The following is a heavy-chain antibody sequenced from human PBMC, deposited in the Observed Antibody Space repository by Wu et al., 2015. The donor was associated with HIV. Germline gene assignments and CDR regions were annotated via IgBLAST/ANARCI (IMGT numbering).Heavy chain of an antibody. Sequence: QVHLVQFGAEVKKPGSSVKVTCKASGYTFTGFYMHWVRQARGQGLEWMGWINPNGGATNYAEKFQGRVTMNTDASISTAYMQLRRLRSDDTAVYFCAREFRGARDFDSLAEYYFDYWGQGSLVTVSS. D-gene: IGHD3-22*01. CDR3: AREFRGARDFDSLAEYYFDY. CDR1: GYTFTGFY. CDR2: INPNGGAT. V-gene: IGHV1-2*02. J-gene: IGHJ4*02.